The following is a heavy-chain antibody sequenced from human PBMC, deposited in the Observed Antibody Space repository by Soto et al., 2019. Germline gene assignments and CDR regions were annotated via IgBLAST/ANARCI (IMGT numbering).Heavy chain of an antibody. J-gene: IGHJ5*02. CDR3: ARDQGVAAAGITWFDP. CDR1: GASMNSYH. Sequence: LSLTCTVSGASMNSYHWSWIRQPAGKGLEWIGHIHSSGSTNYSPSLKSRVTMSVDTSKNQFSLRLMSLTAADTAVYYCARDQGVAAAGITWFDPWGQGSLVTVSS. CDR2: IHSSGST. D-gene: IGHD6-13*01. V-gene: IGHV4-4*07.